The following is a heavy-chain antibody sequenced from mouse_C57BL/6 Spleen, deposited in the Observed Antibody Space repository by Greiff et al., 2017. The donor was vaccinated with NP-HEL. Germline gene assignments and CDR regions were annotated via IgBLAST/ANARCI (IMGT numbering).Heavy chain of an antibody. V-gene: IGHV8-8*01. CDR2: SWWDDDK. D-gene: IGHD1-1*01. Sequence: QVTLKESGPGILQPSQTLSLTCSFSGFSLSTFGMGVGWIRPPSGKGLEWLVHSWWDDDKYYNPALKSRLTISKDTSKNQVFLQIAHVDTADTATYYCARIGYYGSSYYAMDYWGQGTSVTVSS. J-gene: IGHJ4*01. CDR3: ARIGYYGSSYYAMDY. CDR1: GFSLSTFGMG.